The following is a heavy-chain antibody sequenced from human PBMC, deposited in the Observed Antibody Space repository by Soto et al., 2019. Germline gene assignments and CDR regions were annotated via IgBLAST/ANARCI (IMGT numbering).Heavy chain of an antibody. J-gene: IGHJ6*04. CDR3: ASSWTMDV. V-gene: IGHV3-23*01. D-gene: IGHD6-13*01. CDR2: FSAGVST. Sequence: EVQLLESGGGLVQPGGSLRLSCADSGFTFSSNAMNWVRQAPGKGLEWVSAFSAGVSTYYADSVKGRFTISRDNSKNTLYLQMNSLRAEDTAVYYCASSWTMDVWGKGTTVTVSS. CDR1: GFTFSSNA.